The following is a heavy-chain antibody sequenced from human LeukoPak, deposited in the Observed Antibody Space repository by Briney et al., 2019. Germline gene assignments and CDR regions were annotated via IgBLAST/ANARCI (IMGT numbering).Heavy chain of an antibody. CDR1: GYTLTELS. J-gene: IGHJ4*02. D-gene: IGHD3-9*01. Sequence: GASVTVSCTVSGYTLTELSMHWVRQAPGKGLEWMGGFDPEDGETIYAQKFQGRVTMTEDTSTDTAYMELSSLRSEDTAVYYCATVHTYYDILTGEVNGDYWGQGTLVTVSS. V-gene: IGHV1-24*01. CDR2: FDPEDGET. CDR3: ATVHTYYDILTGEVNGDY.